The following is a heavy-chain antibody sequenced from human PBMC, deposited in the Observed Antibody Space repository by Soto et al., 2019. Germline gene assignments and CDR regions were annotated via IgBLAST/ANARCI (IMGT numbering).Heavy chain of an antibody. Sequence: QVQLQESGPGLVKPSQTLSLTCTVSGGSISSGGYYWSWIRQHPGKGLERIGYIYYSGSTYYNPSLKSRVTISVDTSKNQFSLKLSSVTAADTAVYYCARVFVVSSSYYGMDVWGQGTTVTVSS. V-gene: IGHV4-31*03. CDR3: ARVFVVSSSYYGMDV. J-gene: IGHJ6*02. CDR2: IYYSGST. D-gene: IGHD2-21*01. CDR1: GGSISSGGYY.